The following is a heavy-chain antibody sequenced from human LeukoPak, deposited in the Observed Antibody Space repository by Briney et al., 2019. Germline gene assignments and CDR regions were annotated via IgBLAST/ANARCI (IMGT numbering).Heavy chain of an antibody. CDR2: INPNSGGT. J-gene: IGHJ4*02. CDR1: GYTFTGYY. CDR3: ARDSGSYSRPLMVDLDS. Sequence: ASVKVSCKTSGYTFTGYYMHWVRQAPGQGLEWMGWINPNSGGTNYAQKFQGRVTMTRDTSISTAYMELSRLRSDDTAVYYCARDSGSYSRPLMVDLDSWGQGTLVTVSS. V-gene: IGHV1-2*02. D-gene: IGHD1-26*01.